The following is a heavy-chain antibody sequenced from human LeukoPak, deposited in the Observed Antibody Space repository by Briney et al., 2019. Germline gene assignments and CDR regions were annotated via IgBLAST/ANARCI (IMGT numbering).Heavy chain of an antibody. Sequence: PGGSLRLSCAASGFTFSSYAMHWVRQAPGKGLEWVAVISYDGSNKYYADSVKGRFTISRENSKKTLYLQMNSLRAEDTAVYYCASSYGDYDAYYYYSMDVWGQGTTVTVSS. CDR2: ISYDGSNK. D-gene: IGHD4-17*01. CDR3: ASSYGDYDAYYYYSMDV. V-gene: IGHV3-30-3*01. CDR1: GFTFSSYA. J-gene: IGHJ6*02.